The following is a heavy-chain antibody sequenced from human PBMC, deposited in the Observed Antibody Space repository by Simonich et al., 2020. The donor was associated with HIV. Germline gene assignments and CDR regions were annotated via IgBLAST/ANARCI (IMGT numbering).Heavy chain of an antibody. CDR3: ATVPYSNSFNWFDP. CDR1: GGTFSSYA. CDR2: ISAYNGNT. D-gene: IGHD4-4*01. J-gene: IGHJ5*02. Sequence: QVQLVQSGAEVKKPGSSVKVSCKASGGTFSSYAISWVRQAPGQGLEWMGGISAYNGNTNYAQKLQGRVTMTTDTATSTAYMELSSLRSEDTAVYYCATVPYSNSFNWFDPWGQGTLVTVSS. V-gene: IGHV1-18*01.